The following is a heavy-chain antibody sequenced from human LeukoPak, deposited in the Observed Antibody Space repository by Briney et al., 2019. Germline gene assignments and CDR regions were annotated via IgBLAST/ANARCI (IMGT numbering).Heavy chain of an antibody. V-gene: IGHV3-30-3*01. CDR3: ARGWIQLWVQYFQH. CDR2: ISYDGSNK. D-gene: IGHD5-18*01. J-gene: IGHJ1*01. CDR1: GFTFSSYA. Sequence: GGSLRLSCAASGFTFSSYAMHWVRQAPGKGLEWVAVISYDGSNKYYADSVKGRFTISRDNSKNTLYLQMNSLRAVDTAVYYCARGWIQLWVQYFQHWGQGTLVTVSS.